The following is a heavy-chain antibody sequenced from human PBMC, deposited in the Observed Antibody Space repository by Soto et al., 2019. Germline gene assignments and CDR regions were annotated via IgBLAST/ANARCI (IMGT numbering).Heavy chain of an antibody. J-gene: IGHJ6*02. CDR1: GRSITMYS. V-gene: IGHV4-59*01. Sequence: SECLSLTSPLSGRSITMYSSSWVRPLHKNGREWIGYSYDRGSTNYNHYLKSRVTKSVDTCKNHFTLKLSTVADADTGVYYCTRGDVLLWFGEKVYYDIDVWGQGTTVTVSS. D-gene: IGHD3-10*01. CDR3: TRGDVLLWFGEKVYYDIDV. CDR2: SYDRGST.